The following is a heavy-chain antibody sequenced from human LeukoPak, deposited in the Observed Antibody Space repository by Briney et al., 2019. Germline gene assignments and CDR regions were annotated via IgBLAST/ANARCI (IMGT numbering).Heavy chain of an antibody. D-gene: IGHD3-10*01. CDR2: ISGSGGST. J-gene: IGHJ4*02. CDR1: GFTFSSYG. Sequence: GGSLRLSCAASGFTFSSYGMSWVRQAPGKGLEWVSAISGSGGSTYYADSVKGRFTISRDSSKNTLYLQMNSLRAEDTAVYYCAKGTPLWLNSFDYWGQGTLVTVSS. V-gene: IGHV3-23*01. CDR3: AKGTPLWLNSFDY.